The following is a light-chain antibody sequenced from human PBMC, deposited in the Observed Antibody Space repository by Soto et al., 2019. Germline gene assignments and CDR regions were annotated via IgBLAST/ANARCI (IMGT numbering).Light chain of an antibody. CDR2: EVT. V-gene: IGLV2-14*01. Sequence: QSVLTQPASVSGSPGQSITISCTGTSSDVGGYNFVSWFQQHPGKAPKLLIYEVTNRPSGVSNRFSASKSGNTASLTISGLQAEDEADYHCSSYSARSPIYVFGTGTKLT. J-gene: IGLJ1*01. CDR1: SSDVGGYNF. CDR3: SSYSARSPIYV.